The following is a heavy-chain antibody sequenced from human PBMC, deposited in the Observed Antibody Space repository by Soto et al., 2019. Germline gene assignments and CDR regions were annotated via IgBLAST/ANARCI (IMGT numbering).Heavy chain of an antibody. J-gene: IGHJ6*03. CDR3: ARDTREQPYYYMDV. D-gene: IGHD1-1*01. CDR2: IYYSGST. Sequence: SETLSLTCTVSGGSISSYYWSWIRQPPGKGLEWIGYIYYSGSTNYNPSLKSRVTISVDTSKNQFSLKLSSVTAADTAVYYCARDTREQPYYYMDVWGKGTTVTVSS. CDR1: GGSISSYY. V-gene: IGHV4-59*01.